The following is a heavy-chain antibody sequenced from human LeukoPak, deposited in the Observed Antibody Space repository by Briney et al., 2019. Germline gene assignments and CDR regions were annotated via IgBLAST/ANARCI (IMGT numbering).Heavy chain of an antibody. CDR2: IYYSGSA. Sequence: SETLSLTCTVSGGSVSSGSYYWSWIRQPPGKGLEWIGYIYYSGSANYNPSLKSRVTISVDTSKNQFSLKLSSVTAADTAVYYCARDQPAITIFGVVIRDYYGMDVWGQGTTVTVSS. CDR3: ARDQPAITIFGVVIRDYYGMDV. V-gene: IGHV4-61*01. J-gene: IGHJ6*02. CDR1: GGSVSSGSYY. D-gene: IGHD3-3*01.